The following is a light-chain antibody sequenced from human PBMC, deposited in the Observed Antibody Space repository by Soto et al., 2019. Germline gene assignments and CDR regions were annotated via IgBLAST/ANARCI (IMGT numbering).Light chain of an antibody. CDR3: QQCYTTPT. Sequence: DIQMTQSPSSLSASVGDRVTITCRASQRISSYVNWYQQKPGKAPMLLIYAASSLQSGVPSRFSGSGSGTYFTLIISSLQPEDFATYFCQQCYTTPTFGQGTKVEIK. V-gene: IGKV1-39*01. J-gene: IGKJ1*01. CDR1: QRISSY. CDR2: AAS.